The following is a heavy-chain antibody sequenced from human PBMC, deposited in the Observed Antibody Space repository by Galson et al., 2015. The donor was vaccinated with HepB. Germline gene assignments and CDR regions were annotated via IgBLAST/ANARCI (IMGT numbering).Heavy chain of an antibody. D-gene: IGHD3-22*01. CDR1: GFTFSSYS. CDR2: ISSSSSYI. Sequence: SLRLSCAASGFTFSSYSMNWVRQAPGKGLEWVSSISSSSSYIYYADSVKGRFTISRDNAKNTLYLQMNSLRAEDTAVYYCARDGLDSSGYSSHFDYWGQGTLVTVSS. CDR3: ARDGLDSSGYSSHFDY. J-gene: IGHJ4*02. V-gene: IGHV3-21*01.